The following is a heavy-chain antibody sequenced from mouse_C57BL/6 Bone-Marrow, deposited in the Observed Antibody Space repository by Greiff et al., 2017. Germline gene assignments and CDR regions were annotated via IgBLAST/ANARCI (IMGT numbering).Heavy chain of an antibody. CDR3: ARESNYVGYYAMDY. CDR2: IYPGSGST. Sequence: VQLQQSGAELARPGASVKLSCKASGYTFTSYGISWVKQRTGQGLEWIGDIYPGSGSTNYNEKFKSKATLTVDTSSSTAYMQLSSLTSEDSAVYYCARESNYVGYYAMDYWGQGTSGTVSS. J-gene: IGHJ4*01. D-gene: IGHD2-5*01. CDR1: GYTFTSYG. V-gene: IGHV1-81*01.